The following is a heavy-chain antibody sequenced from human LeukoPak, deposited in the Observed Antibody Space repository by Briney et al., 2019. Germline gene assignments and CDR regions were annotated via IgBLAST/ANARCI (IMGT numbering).Heavy chain of an antibody. CDR1: GFTFSSYA. J-gene: IGHJ4*02. CDR2: ISYDGSNK. D-gene: IGHD3-22*01. CDR3: ARGGYYDTSGYYSLY. Sequence: GGSLRLSCAASGFTFSSYAMHWVRQAPGKGLEWVAVISYDGSNKYYADSVKGRFTISRDNSKNTLYLQMNSLRAEDTAVYYCARGGYYDTSGYYSLYWGQGTLVTVSS. V-gene: IGHV3-30-3*01.